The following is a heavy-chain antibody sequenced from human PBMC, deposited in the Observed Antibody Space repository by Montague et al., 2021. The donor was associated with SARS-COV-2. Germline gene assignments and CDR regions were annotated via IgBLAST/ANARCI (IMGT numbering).Heavy chain of an antibody. CDR2: IDLSDSYT. J-gene: IGHJ4*02. CDR1: GYSFTSYW. D-gene: IGHD3-10*01. CDR3: ARHRAYYGSGSQPIIDY. Sequence: QSGAEVKKPGESLRISCKGSGYSFTSYWISWVRQMPGKGLEWMGRIDLSDSYTNYSPSFQGHVTISADKSISTAYLQWSSLKASDTAMYYCARHRAYYGSGSQPIIDYWGQGTLVTVSS. V-gene: IGHV5-10-1*01.